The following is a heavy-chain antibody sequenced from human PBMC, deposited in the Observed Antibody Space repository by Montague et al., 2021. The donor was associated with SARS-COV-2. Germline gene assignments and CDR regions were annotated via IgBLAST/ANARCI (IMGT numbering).Heavy chain of an antibody. D-gene: IGHD6-13*01. J-gene: IGHJ6*02. CDR3: ARVWRQQLVRFSGMDV. Sequence: SETLSLTCTVSGGSIGSSSYYWGWLRQPPGMGLEWIGSIYYSGSTYYNPSLKSRVTISVDTSKNQFSLKLSSVTAADTAVYYCARVWRQQLVRFSGMDVWGQGTMVTVSS. V-gene: IGHV4-39*07. CDR2: IYYSGST. CDR1: GGSIGSSSYY.